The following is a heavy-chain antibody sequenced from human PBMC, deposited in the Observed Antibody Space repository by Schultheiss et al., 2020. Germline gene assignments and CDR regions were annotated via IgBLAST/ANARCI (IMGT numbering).Heavy chain of an antibody. CDR1: GGSFSGYY. CDR2: ISSSSSYI. D-gene: IGHD2-15*01. CDR3: ASNYYFQSGGSSALEELEWFFHY. V-gene: IGHV3-21*01. Sequence: ETLSLTCAVYGGSFSGYYWSWIRQPPGKGLEWVSSISSSSSYIYYADSVKGRFTISRDNAKNSLYLQMNSLRAEDTAVYYCASNYYFQSGGSSALEELEWFFHYWGLGTLVTVSS. J-gene: IGHJ4*02.